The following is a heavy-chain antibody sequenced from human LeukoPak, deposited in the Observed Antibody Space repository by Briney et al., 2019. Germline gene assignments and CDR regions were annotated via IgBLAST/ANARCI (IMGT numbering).Heavy chain of an antibody. J-gene: IGHJ4*02. CDR3: ARVGDYGDYVFDY. V-gene: IGHV1-46*01. CDR1: GYTFTGYY. D-gene: IGHD4-17*01. CDR2: INPSGGST. Sequence: ASVKVSCKASGYTFTGYYMHWVRQAPGQGLEWMGWINPSGGSTSYAQKFQGRVAMARDMSTSTVYMELSSLRSEDTAVYYCARVGDYGDYVFDYWGQGTLVTVSS.